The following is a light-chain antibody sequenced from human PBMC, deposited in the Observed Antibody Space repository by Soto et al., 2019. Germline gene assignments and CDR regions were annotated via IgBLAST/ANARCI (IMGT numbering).Light chain of an antibody. J-gene: IGKJ1*01. CDR3: HSYISYWR. Sequence: DKRMYQSLFTLSVTVGDGVTITCRASQTISSWLAWYQQKPGKAPKLLIYKASTLKSGVPSRFSGSGSGTEFTLTFSCLQPDDIATYYCHSYISYWRFAQGSKVDI. CDR1: QTISSW. CDR2: KAS. V-gene: IGKV1-5*03.